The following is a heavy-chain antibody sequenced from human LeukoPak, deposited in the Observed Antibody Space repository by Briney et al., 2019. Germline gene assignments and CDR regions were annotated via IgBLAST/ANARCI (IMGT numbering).Heavy chain of an antibody. CDR1: GYTFTSYG. D-gene: IGHD2/OR15-2a*01. J-gene: IGHJ4*02. CDR2: ISPSNGNT. V-gene: IGHV1-18*01. Sequence: GASVKVSCKASGYTFTSYGISWVRQAPGQGLEWMGWISPSNGNTNYVQNLQGRVTMTTDTSTSTAYMELRSLRSDDTAVYYCASGGSLLLFDYWGQGTLVTVSS. CDR3: ASGGSLLLFDY.